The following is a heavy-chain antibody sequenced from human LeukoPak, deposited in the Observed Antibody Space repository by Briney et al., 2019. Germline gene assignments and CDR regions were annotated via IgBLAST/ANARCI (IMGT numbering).Heavy chain of an antibody. V-gene: IGHV3-23*01. J-gene: IGHJ4*02. CDR2: ISGSGGGT. Sequence: GGSLRLSCIGTGFTFSSDAMGWVRQAPGNGLEWVSGISGSGGGTYYADSVKGRFTISRDDPKNTLYLQMNSLRVEDTAVYYCAKDRGRTWVQVANWGQGTLVTVSS. CDR1: GFTFSSDA. D-gene: IGHD2-15*01. CDR3: AKDRGRTWVQVAN.